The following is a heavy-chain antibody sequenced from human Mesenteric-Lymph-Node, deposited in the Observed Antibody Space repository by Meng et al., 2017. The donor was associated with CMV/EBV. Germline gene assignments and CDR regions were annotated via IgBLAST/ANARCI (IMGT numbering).Heavy chain of an antibody. V-gene: IGHV4-59*01. CDR2: VHFTGNT. D-gene: IGHD2-2*01. J-gene: IGHJ4*02. CDR1: GGSIAGYH. CDR3: ARSGTYCSNTACYAFDS. Sequence: SETLSLTCTVSGGSIAGYHWSWLRQTPGKGLEWIAYVHFTGNTNYSPSLKGRVTVSADTSKRQFSLHLNSVTAADTAVYYCARSGTYCSNTACYAFDSWGQGTLVTVSS.